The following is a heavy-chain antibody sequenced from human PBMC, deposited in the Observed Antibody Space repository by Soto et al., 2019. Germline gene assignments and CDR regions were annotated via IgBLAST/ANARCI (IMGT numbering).Heavy chain of an antibody. CDR1: GYTFTNYG. V-gene: IGHV1-18*01. J-gene: IGHJ4*02. CDR2: VSAYNGHT. D-gene: IGHD3-16*01. CDR3: VWGDGGYFEH. Sequence: QVQLVQSGVEVKKPGASVKVSCKAMGYTFTNYGLSWVRQAPGEGLEWLGWVSAYNGHTKYAQKVQDRVTLSTDTSASPAYLELRSLTSDDTSCYYCVWGDGGYFEHWGQGTLVLVSS.